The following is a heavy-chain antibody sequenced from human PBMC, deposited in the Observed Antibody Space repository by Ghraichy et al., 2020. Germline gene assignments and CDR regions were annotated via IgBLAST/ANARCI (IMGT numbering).Heavy chain of an antibody. Sequence: SETLSLTCTVSGGSVSSGTNFWSWIRQPPGKGLEWIGYIYYTGITNYNPSLKSLVTISVDTSKNQFSLKVTSVTAADTAVYYCARGIQTDYYYYGMDVWGQGTTVTVSS. CDR2: IYYTGIT. D-gene: IGHD5-18*01. J-gene: IGHJ6*02. CDR1: GGSVSSGTNF. CDR3: ARGIQTDYYYYGMDV. V-gene: IGHV4-61*01.